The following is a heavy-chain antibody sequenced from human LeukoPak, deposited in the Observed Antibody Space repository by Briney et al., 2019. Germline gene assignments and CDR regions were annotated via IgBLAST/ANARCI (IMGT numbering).Heavy chain of an antibody. Sequence: PGGSLRLSCAASGFTFSSYGIHWVRQAPGKGLQWVGLIWYDGSNSVYADSVKGRFTISRDNSKNTVHLQMNNLRAEDTAVYYCAKDYGTTATAVQLRAPYFDYWGQGALVTVAS. V-gene: IGHV3-33*06. CDR2: IWYDGSNS. J-gene: IGHJ4*02. CDR3: AKDYGTTATAVQLRAPYFDY. D-gene: IGHD4-11*01. CDR1: GFTFSSYG.